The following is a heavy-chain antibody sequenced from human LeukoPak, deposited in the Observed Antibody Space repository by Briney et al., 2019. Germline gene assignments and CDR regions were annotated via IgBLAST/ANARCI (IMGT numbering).Heavy chain of an antibody. Sequence: SETLSLTCAVYGGSFSGYYWSWIRQPPGKGLEWIGEINHSGSTNYNPSLKSRVTISVDTSKNQFSLKLSSVTAADTAVYYCARHPRVGATGRYFDYWGQGTLVTVSS. CDR1: GGSFSGYY. CDR3: ARHPRVGATGRYFDY. V-gene: IGHV4-34*01. D-gene: IGHD1-26*01. J-gene: IGHJ4*02. CDR2: INHSGST.